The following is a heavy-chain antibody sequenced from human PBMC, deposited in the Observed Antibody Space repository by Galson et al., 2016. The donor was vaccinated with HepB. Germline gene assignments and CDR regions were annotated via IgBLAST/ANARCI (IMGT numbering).Heavy chain of an antibody. CDR2: IKSDGSST. CDR3: ATGTGYAFEM. D-gene: IGHD3-9*01. V-gene: IGHV3-74*01. J-gene: IGHJ3*02. CDR1: GFTFSNYW. Sequence: LRLSCAASGFTFSNYWMHWVRQAPGKGLVWVSRIKSDGSSTSYADSVKGRFTISRDNAKNTLYLQMNSLRAEDTAVYYCATGTGYAFEMWGQGTMVTVSS.